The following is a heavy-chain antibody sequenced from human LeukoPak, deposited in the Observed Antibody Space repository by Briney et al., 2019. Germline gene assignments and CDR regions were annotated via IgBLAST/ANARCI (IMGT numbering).Heavy chain of an antibody. V-gene: IGHV3-74*01. CDR3: ARGRGLTLSYHYFDY. CDR1: GFTLSNYW. Sequence: GGSLRLSCAASGFTLSNYWMYWVRQAPGKGLVWVSRINNDGTTTNYADSVKGRFTISRDNAKNSLYLQVNSLRDEDTAVYYCARGRGLTLSYHYFDYWGQGTLVTVSS. D-gene: IGHD3-10*01. J-gene: IGHJ4*02. CDR2: INNDGTTT.